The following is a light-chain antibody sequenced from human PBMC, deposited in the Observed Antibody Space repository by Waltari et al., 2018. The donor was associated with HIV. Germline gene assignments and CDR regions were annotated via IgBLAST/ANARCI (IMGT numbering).Light chain of an antibody. V-gene: IGLV1-51*01. CDR3: GTWDSSLNAVL. CDR2: DNN. J-gene: IGLJ2*01. Sequence: QSVLTQPPSVSAAPGQKVTISCSGSNSNLGNNFVSWFQQLPGIAPKLLIYDNNKRPSGIPDLVSASKSGTSATLGITGLQTGDEADYYCGTWDSSLNAVLFGGGTKLTVL. CDR1: NSNLGNNF.